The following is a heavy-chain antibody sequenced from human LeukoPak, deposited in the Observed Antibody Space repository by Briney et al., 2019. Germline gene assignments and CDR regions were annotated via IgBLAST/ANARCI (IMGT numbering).Heavy chain of an antibody. D-gene: IGHD6-19*01. V-gene: IGHV3-30-3*01. CDR2: ISYDGSNK. Sequence: GGSLGLSCAASGFTFSSYAMHWVRQAPGKGLEWVAVISYDGSNKYYADSVKGRFTISRDNSKNTLYLQMNSLRAEDTAVYYCARDIAVAGYYYYYYGMDVWGQGTTVTVSS. J-gene: IGHJ6*02. CDR1: GFTFSSYA. CDR3: ARDIAVAGYYYYYYGMDV.